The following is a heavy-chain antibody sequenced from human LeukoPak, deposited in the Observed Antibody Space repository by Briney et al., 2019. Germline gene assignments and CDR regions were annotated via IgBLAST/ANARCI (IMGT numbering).Heavy chain of an antibody. D-gene: IGHD2-2*01. J-gene: IGHJ6*02. CDR3: ARAGYARQLLYYYYYGMDV. V-gene: IGHV1-8*01. CDR2: MNPNSGNT. Sequence: ASVKVSCKASGYTFTSYDINWVRQATGQGLEWMGWMNPNSGNTGYAQKFQGRVTMTRNTSISTAYMELSSLRSEDTAVYYCARAGYARQLLYYYYYGMDVWGQGTTVTVSS. CDR1: GYTFTSYD.